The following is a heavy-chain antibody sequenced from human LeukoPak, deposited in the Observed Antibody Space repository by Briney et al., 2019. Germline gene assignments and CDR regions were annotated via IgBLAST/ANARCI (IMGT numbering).Heavy chain of an antibody. CDR2: MNPNSGNA. J-gene: IGHJ4*02. Sequence: ASVKLSCKASGYTFTSYEINWVRQASGQGLEWMGWMNPNSGNADYAQKFQGRVTITRDTSISTAYMELSSLRSEDTAIYYCARRSIAARQFDYWGQGTLVTVSS. CDR1: GYTFTSYE. V-gene: IGHV1-8*03. CDR3: ARRSIAARQFDY. D-gene: IGHD6-6*01.